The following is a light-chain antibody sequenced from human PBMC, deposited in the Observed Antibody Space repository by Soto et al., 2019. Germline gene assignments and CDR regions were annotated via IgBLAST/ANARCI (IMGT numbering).Light chain of an antibody. CDR1: QGIRND. CDR2: EAS. Sequence: ILMTQSPSSLSASVGDRVTITCRASQGIRNDLAWYQQQPRKAPKLLIYEASTLQSGVPSRFSGSGSATEFTLTISSLQPDDFATYYCQQYNSYSRTFGQGTKVDIK. J-gene: IGKJ1*01. CDR3: QQYNSYSRT. V-gene: IGKV1-17*01.